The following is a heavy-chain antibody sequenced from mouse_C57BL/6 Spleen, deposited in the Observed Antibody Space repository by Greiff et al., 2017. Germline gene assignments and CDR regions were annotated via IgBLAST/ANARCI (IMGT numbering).Heavy chain of an antibody. CDR3: ASRGTTAQASLDY. CDR1: GYTFTSYW. CDR2: IDPSDSYT. V-gene: IGHV1-50*01. Sequence: QVQLKQPGAELVKPGASVKLSCKASGYTFTSYWMQWVKQRPGQGLEWIGEIDPSDSYTNYNQKFKGKATLTVDTSSSTAYMQLSSLTSEDSAVYYCASRGTTAQASLDYWGQGTTLTVSS. D-gene: IGHD3-2*02. J-gene: IGHJ2*01.